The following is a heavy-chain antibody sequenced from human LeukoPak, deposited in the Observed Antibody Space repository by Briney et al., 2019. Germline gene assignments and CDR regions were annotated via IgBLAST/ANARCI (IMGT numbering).Heavy chain of an antibody. D-gene: IGHD6-6*01. CDR2: IWNDGSNK. CDR1: GFTLSNSA. V-gene: IGHV3-33*08. CDR3: ARSRGGSSSGVGDNFDY. J-gene: IGHJ4*02. Sequence: GGSLRLSCAASGFTLSNSAMTWVRQAPGKGLEWVAVIWNDGSNKYYADSVKGRFTISRDQSKNTLSLQMNSLRAEDTAVYYCARSRGGSSSGVGDNFDYWGQGTLVTVSS.